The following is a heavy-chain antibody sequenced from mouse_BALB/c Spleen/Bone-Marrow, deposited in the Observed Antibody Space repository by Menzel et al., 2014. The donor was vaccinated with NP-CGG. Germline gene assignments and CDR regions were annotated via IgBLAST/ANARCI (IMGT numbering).Heavy chain of an antibody. CDR2: IDPANGDT. V-gene: IGHV14-3*02. Sequence: EVKLMESGAELVKPGASVKLSCTASGFKIKDTYMHWVRQRPEQGLEWIGRIDPANGDTRYDPKFQGKATITADTSSSTAYPQLSSLTSEDTAVYCCARYRLGTYFDYWGQGTTLTVSS. CDR3: ARYRLGTYFDY. J-gene: IGHJ2*01. D-gene: IGHD2-14*01. CDR1: GFKIKDTY.